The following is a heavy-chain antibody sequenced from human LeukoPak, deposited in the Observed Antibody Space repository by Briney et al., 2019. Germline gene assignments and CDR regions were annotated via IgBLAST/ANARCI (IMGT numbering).Heavy chain of an antibody. CDR1: GYTFTGYY. Sequence: GASVKVSCKASGYTFTGYYLHWVRQAAGQGLEWMGWINPNSGVTTYAQKFQGRVTMTRDTSVSTVYMDLSRLTSDDTAVYYCARDAPTNWFDPWGQGTLVTVSS. V-gene: IGHV1-2*02. J-gene: IGHJ5*02. CDR2: INPNSGVT. CDR3: ARDAPTNWFDP.